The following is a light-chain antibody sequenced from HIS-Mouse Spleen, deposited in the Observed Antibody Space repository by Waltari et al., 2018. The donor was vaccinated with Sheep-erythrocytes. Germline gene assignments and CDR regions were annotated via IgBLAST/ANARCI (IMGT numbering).Light chain of an antibody. CDR3: CSYAGSYNHV. Sequence: QSALTQPRSVSGSPGQSVTISCTGPSSAVVGYNYVSWYQQHPGKAPKLMIYDVSKRPSGVPDRFSGSKSGNTASLTISGLQAEDEADYYCCSYAGSYNHVFATGTKVTVL. CDR1: SSAVVGYNY. J-gene: IGLJ1*01. CDR2: DVS. V-gene: IGLV2-11*01.